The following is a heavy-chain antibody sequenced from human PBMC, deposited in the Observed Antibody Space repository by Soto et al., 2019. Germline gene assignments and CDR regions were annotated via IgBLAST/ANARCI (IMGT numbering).Heavy chain of an antibody. J-gene: IGHJ4*02. D-gene: IGHD3-22*01. Sequence: QVQLVESGGGVVQPGRSLRLSCAASGFTFSSYGMHWVRQAPGKGLEWVSVIWYDGSNKYYADSVKGRFTISRDNSKNTVYLQMNSLRAEDTAVYYCARDFGLYYYDSSGYYDYWGQGTLVTVSS. CDR3: ARDFGLYYYDSSGYYDY. CDR2: IWYDGSNK. CDR1: GFTFSSYG. V-gene: IGHV3-33*01.